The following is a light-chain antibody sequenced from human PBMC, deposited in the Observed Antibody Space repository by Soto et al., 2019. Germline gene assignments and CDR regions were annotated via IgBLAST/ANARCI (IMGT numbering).Light chain of an antibody. J-gene: IGKJ1*01. CDR3: QQYNSYSRT. CDR2: KAS. CDR1: QSISSW. Sequence: DIQMTQSPSTLSASVGDSVTITCRASQSISSWLAWYQQKPGKAPKLLIYKASSLESGVASRFSGSVSGTEFTLTSSSLQPDDFATDYCQQYNSYSRTVGQGTKVELK. V-gene: IGKV1-5*03.